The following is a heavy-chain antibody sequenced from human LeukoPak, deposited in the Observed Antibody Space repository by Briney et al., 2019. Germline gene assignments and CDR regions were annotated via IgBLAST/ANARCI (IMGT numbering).Heavy chain of an antibody. D-gene: IGHD3-22*01. CDR1: GFTFDSYG. V-gene: IGHV3-23*01. CDR2: ISGSGGST. CDR3: ARSARRITMIVVVSGTQFDY. J-gene: IGHJ4*02. Sequence: GGTLRLSCAASGFTFDSYGMSWVRQAPGKGLEWVSAISGSGGSTYYADSVKGRFTISRDNSKNTLYLQMNSLRAEDTAVYYCARSARRITMIVVVSGTQFDYWGQGTLVTVSS.